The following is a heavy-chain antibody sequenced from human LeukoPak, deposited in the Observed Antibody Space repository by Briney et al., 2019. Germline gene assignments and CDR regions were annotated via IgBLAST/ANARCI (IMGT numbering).Heavy chain of an antibody. Sequence: PGTSLRLSCAASGFTFSSYGMHWVRQAAGKGLGWVGVISYEGSNKYYADSVKGRFSIARDNSKNTLYLQVNSLRAEDTAVYYCSKEGPDSGSPRDAFDIWGQGTMVTVSS. J-gene: IGHJ3*02. CDR1: GFTFSSYG. V-gene: IGHV3-30*18. CDR2: ISYEGSNK. D-gene: IGHD1-26*01. CDR3: SKEGPDSGSPRDAFDI.